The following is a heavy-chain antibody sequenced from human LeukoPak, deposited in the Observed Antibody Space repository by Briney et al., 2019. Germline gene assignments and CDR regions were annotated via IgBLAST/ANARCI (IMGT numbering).Heavy chain of an antibody. CDR1: GYTFTGYY. Sequence: ASVKVSCKASGYTFTGYYMHWVRQAPGQGLEWMGWISAYNGNTNYAQKLQGRVTMTTDTSTSTAYMELRSLRSDDTAVYYCARDEMEQWLVLVDYWGQGTLVTVSS. D-gene: IGHD6-19*01. CDR3: ARDEMEQWLVLVDY. CDR2: ISAYNGNT. V-gene: IGHV1-18*04. J-gene: IGHJ4*02.